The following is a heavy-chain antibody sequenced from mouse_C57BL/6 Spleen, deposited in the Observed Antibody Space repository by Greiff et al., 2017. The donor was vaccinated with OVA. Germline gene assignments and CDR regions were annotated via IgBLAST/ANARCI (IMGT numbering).Heavy chain of an antibody. CDR1: GFSLTSYA. CDR2: IWTGGGT. V-gene: IGHV2-9-1*01. Sequence: VKLVESGPGLVAPSQSLSITCTVSGFSLTSYAISWVRQPPGKGLEWLGVIWTGGGTNYNSALKSRLSISKDNSKSQVFLKMNSLQTDDTARYYCATSANWDNYAMDYWGQGTSVTVSS. CDR3: ATSANWDNYAMDY. D-gene: IGHD4-1*01. J-gene: IGHJ4*01.